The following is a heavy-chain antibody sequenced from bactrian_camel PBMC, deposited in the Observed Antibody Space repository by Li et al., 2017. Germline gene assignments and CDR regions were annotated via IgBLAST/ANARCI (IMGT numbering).Heavy chain of an antibody. V-gene: IGHV3S53*01. CDR3: AAGCRPLGGRCYRCGSDEYKH. CDR1: VSHYSTLC. Sequence: VQLVESGGGSVQAGGSLGLSCLASVSHYSTLCMGWFRQPPGKEREGVASIDHDGSTTYADSVKGRFIVSRDNAQSTLYLQMNSLKPDDTAMYYCAAGCRPLGGRCYRCGSDEYKHWGQGTQVTVS. J-gene: IGHJ4*01. D-gene: IGHD1*01. CDR2: IDHDGST.